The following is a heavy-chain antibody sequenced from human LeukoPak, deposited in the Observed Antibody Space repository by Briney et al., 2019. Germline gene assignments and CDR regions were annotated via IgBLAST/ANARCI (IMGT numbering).Heavy chain of an antibody. Sequence: GASVKVSCKASGGTFSSYAISWVRQAPGQGLEWMGGIIPIFGTANYAQKFQGRVTITTDESTSTAYMELSSLRSEDTAVYYCARENPNPGWFDPWGQGTLVTVSS. V-gene: IGHV1-69*05. CDR3: ARENPNPGWFDP. CDR1: GGTFSSYA. CDR2: IIPIFGTA. J-gene: IGHJ5*02.